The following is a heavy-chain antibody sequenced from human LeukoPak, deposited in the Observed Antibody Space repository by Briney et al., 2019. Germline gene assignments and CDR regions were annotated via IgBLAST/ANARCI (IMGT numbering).Heavy chain of an antibody. CDR2: IYPGDSDT. D-gene: IGHD1-7*01. CDR1: GSSFTSYW. Sequence: GASLQISCQGSGSSFTSYWIGWVRQLPGKGLEWMGIIYPGDSDTRYSPSFQGQVTISADKSISTAYLQWSSLKASDTAMYYCARHGSAGTSDYYMDVWGKGTTVTVSS. CDR3: ARHGSAGTSDYYMDV. J-gene: IGHJ6*03. V-gene: IGHV5-51*01.